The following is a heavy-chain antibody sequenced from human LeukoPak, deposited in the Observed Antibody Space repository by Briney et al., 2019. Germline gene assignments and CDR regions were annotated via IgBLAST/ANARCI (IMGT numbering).Heavy chain of an antibody. Sequence: GGSLRLSCAGSGLTFSSYAMSGVRQAPGKGLEGVSAISGSGVNTYYADSVKGRFTISRDNSKNTLYVQMNSLRVEDTAVYYCARETDDYYFGMDVWGQGTTVTVSS. CDR1: GLTFSSYA. V-gene: IGHV3-23*01. CDR2: ISGSGVNT. D-gene: IGHD1-14*01. J-gene: IGHJ6*02. CDR3: ARETDDYYFGMDV.